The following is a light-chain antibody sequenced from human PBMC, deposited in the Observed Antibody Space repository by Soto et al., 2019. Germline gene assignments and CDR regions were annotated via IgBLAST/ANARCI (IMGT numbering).Light chain of an antibody. Sequence: IPLTHSPSTPSASIGDRVTLTCRASQSISSWLAWYQQKPGKAPKLLIYKASSLESGVPSRFSGSESGTDFTLTISCLQSEDFATYYCQQYYSYPLTFGQGTRLEI. CDR1: QSISSW. V-gene: IGKV1-5*03. CDR2: KAS. J-gene: IGKJ5*01. CDR3: QQYYSYPLT.